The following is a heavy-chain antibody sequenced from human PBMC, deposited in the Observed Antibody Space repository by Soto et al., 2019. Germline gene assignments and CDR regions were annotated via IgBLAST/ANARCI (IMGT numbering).Heavy chain of an antibody. CDR1: AFSLSTGGVG. CDR3: IQSRCGGDCLQSYASYYYYGMDV. Sequence: QITLKESGPPLVKPTQTLTLTCTFSAFSLSTGGVGVGWIRQPPGKALEWLALIYWDDDKRYSPSLRSRLTITKDTSKNQVVLTMTNMDLVDTATYYCIQSRCGGDCLQSYASYYYYGMDVWGQGTTVTVSS. CDR2: IYWDDDK. V-gene: IGHV2-5*02. D-gene: IGHD2-21*02. J-gene: IGHJ6*02.